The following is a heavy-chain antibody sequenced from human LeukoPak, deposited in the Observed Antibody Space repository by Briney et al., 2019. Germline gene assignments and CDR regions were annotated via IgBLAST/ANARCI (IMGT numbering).Heavy chain of an antibody. J-gene: IGHJ4*02. CDR1: GYTFTGYY. D-gene: IGHD2-15*01. Sequence: ASVKVSCKASGYTFTGYYMHWVRQAPGQGLEWMGWINPNTGGTNNAQKFQGRVTMTRDTSISTAYMELSSLRSDDTAVYYCARDKSPGYYYFDYWGQGTLLTVSP. CDR2: INPNTGGT. V-gene: IGHV1-2*02. CDR3: ARDKSPGYYYFDY.